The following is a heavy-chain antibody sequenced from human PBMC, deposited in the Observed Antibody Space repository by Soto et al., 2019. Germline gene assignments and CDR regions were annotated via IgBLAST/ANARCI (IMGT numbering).Heavy chain of an antibody. CDR3: ARGNDFWSGYRYYYYYGMDV. CDR1: GYTFTRYE. Sequence: GASVKVSCKASGYTFTRYEINWVRQATGQRLERMGWMNPNRGNTGYAQKFQGRVTMTRNTSISTAYMELSSLRSEDTAVYYCARGNDFWSGYRYYYYYGMDVWGQGTTVTVSS. J-gene: IGHJ6*02. D-gene: IGHD3-3*01. V-gene: IGHV1-8*01. CDR2: MNPNRGNT.